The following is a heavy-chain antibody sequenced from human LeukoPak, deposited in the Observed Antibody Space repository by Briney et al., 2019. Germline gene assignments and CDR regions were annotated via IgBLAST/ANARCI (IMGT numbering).Heavy chain of an antibody. CDR2: MYESGRT. D-gene: IGHD6-19*01. CDR1: GYSISSGYY. CDR3: ASLAAVGLTLFNY. Sequence: SGTLSLTCTVSGYSISSGYYWGWIRQPPGKGLEWIGSMYESGRTYYNPSLKSRVAISVDTSKNQFSLKLSSVTAADTAVYYCASLAAVGLTLFNYRGQGTLVTVSS. V-gene: IGHV4-38-2*02. J-gene: IGHJ4*02.